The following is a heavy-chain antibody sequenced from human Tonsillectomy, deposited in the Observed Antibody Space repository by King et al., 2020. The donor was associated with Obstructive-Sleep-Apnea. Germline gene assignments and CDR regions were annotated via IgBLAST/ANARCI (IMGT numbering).Heavy chain of an antibody. CDR2: ISWNIGSI. D-gene: IGHD5-18*01. J-gene: IGHJ4*02. CDR3: AKDTHLRGYSYGPDY. Sequence: VQLVQSGGGLVQPGRSLRLSCAASGFTFDDYAMHWVRQAPGKGLEWVSGISWNIGSIGYADSVKGRFTISRDNAKNSLYLQMNSLRAEDTALYYCAKDTHLRGYSYGPDYWGQGTLVTVSS. CDR1: GFTFDDYA. V-gene: IGHV3-9*01.